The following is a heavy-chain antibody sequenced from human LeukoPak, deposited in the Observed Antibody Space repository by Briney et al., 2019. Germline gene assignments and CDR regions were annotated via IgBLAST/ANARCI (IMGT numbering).Heavy chain of an antibody. V-gene: IGHV1-18*01. CDR3: ARDKSLSLDDILTGYYSVNSPSFDY. D-gene: IGHD3-9*01. CDR2: ISAYNGNT. CDR1: GYTFTSYG. J-gene: IGHJ4*02. Sequence: GASVKLSCKASGYTFTSYGISWVRQAPGQGLEWMGWISAYNGNTNYAQKLQGRVTMTTDTSTSTAYMELRSLRSDDTAVYYCARDKSLSLDDILTGYYSVNSPSFDYWGQGTLVTVSS.